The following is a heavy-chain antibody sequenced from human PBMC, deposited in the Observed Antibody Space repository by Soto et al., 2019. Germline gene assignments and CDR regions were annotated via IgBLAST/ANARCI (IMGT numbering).Heavy chain of an antibody. CDR2: IYYSGST. D-gene: IGHD3-10*01. Sequence: QVQLQESGPGLVKPSQTLSLTCTVSGGSISSGDYYWSWIRQHPGKGLEWIGYIYYSGSTYYNPPLKSRVTISLDTSKNQFSLKLSSVTAADTAVYYCATYGSGSYKPTTFDYWGQGTLVTGSS. V-gene: IGHV4-31*03. CDR1: GGSISSGDYY. J-gene: IGHJ4*02. CDR3: ATYGSGSYKPTTFDY.